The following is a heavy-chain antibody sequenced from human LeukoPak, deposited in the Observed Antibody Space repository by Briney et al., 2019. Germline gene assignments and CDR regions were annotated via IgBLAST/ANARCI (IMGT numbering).Heavy chain of an antibody. J-gene: IGHJ4*02. V-gene: IGHV3-23*01. D-gene: IGHD3-10*01. Sequence: GGSLRLSCAASGFTFSSYAMSWVRQAPGKGLEWVSAISGSGGSTYYADSVKGRFTISRDNSKNTLYLQMNSLRAEDTAIYYCANARITMVRGVIENFDYWGQGTLVTVSS. CDR2: ISGSGGST. CDR3: ANARITMVRGVIENFDY. CDR1: GFTFSSYA.